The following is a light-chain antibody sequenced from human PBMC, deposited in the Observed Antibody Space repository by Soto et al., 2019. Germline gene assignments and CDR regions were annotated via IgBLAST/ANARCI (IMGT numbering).Light chain of an antibody. CDR3: QQYDNLPFT. Sequence: DIQMTQSPSSLSASVGDRVTITCQASQDISNYLNWYQQKPGKAPQFLIYDASYLETGVPSRFSGNGSGTDFTFTISSLQPEDIATYYCQQYDNLPFTFGPGTKVEIK. V-gene: IGKV1-33*01. CDR1: QDISNY. CDR2: DAS. J-gene: IGKJ3*01.